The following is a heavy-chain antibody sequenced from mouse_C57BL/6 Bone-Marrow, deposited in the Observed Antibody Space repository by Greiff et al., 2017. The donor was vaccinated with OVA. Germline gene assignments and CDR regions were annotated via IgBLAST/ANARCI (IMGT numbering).Heavy chain of an antibody. CDR2: ISYDGSN. Sequence: EVKLQESGPGLVKPSQSLSLTCSVTGYSITSGYYWNWIRQFPGNQLEWMGYISYDGSNNYNPSLKNRISITRDTSKNQFFLKLNSVTTEDTATYYCARGYDYAWFAYWGQGTLVTVSA. V-gene: IGHV3-6*01. J-gene: IGHJ3*01. D-gene: IGHD2-4*01. CDR1: GYSITSGYY. CDR3: ARGYDYAWFAY.